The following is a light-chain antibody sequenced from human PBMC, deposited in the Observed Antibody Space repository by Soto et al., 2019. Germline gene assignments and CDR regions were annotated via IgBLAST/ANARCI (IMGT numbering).Light chain of an antibody. CDR1: QSINNY. CDR2: ASS. J-gene: IGKJ5*01. CDR3: QQSYSTPKIT. Sequence: DIQMTQSPSSLSASVGDRVTITCRASQSINNYLNWYQQKPGKAPKFLIYASSSLQSGVPSRFSGSGSGTDFTLTISSLQPEDFANHYCQQSYSTPKITLGQGTRLEIK. V-gene: IGKV1-39*01.